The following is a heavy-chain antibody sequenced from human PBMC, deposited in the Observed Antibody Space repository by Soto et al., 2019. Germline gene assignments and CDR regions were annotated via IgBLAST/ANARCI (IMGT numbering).Heavy chain of an antibody. CDR3: ARGGPNSSGWYSDFGY. Sequence: GASVKVSCKASGGTFSSYAISWVRQAPGQGLEWMGGIIPIFGTANYAQKFQGRVTITADKSTSTAYMELSSLSSGDTAVYYCARGGPNSSGWYSDFGYWGRGTLVTVSS. J-gene: IGHJ4*02. D-gene: IGHD6-19*01. CDR1: GGTFSSYA. V-gene: IGHV1-69*06. CDR2: IIPIFGTA.